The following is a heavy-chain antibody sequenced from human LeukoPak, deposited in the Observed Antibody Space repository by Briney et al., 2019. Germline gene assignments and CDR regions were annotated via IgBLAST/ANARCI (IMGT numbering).Heavy chain of an antibody. J-gene: IGHJ3*02. V-gene: IGHV4-34*01. CDR2: INHSGSP. D-gene: IGHD1-26*01. Sequence: SETLSLTCAVYGGSFSGCYWSWIRQPPGKGLEWIGEINHSGSPNYNPSLKSRVTISVDKSKNQFSLNLTSVTAADRAVYFCARAGRRTFAFDIWGPGTLVTVSS. CDR3: ARAGRRTFAFDI. CDR1: GGSFSGCY.